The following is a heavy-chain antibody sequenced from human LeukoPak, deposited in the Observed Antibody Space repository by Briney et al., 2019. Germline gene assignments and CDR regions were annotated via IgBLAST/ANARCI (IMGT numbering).Heavy chain of an antibody. V-gene: IGHV1-69*13. CDR1: GGTFSSYA. CDR2: IIPIFGTA. J-gene: IGHJ4*02. CDR3: ARASVSSSFVYWESAYFDF. D-gene: IGHD6-6*01. Sequence: SVKVSCKASGGTFSSYAISWVRQATGQGLEWMGGIIPIFGTANYAQKFQGRVTITADESTSTAYMELSSLRSEDTAVYYCARASVSSSFVYWESAYFDFWGQGTLVTVSS.